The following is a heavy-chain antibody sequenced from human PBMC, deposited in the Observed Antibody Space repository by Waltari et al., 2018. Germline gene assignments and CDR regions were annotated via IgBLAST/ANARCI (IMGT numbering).Heavy chain of an antibody. CDR2: IWYEGTNK. J-gene: IGHJ4*02. Sequence: QVQLVESGGGVVQPGRSLRLSCAASGFTFSSYGMHWVRQAPGKGLEWVAVIWYEGTNKYYAGSGKGRFTISRDNSKNTLYLQMNSLRAEDTAVYYCARDHYYFDSSGYYFPDYYFDYWGQGTLVTVSS. CDR3: ARDHYYFDSSGYYFPDYYFDY. D-gene: IGHD3-22*01. CDR1: GFTFSSYG. V-gene: IGHV3-33*01.